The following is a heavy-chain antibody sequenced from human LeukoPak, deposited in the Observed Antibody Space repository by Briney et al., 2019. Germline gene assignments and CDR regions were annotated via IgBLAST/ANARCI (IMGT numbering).Heavy chain of an antibody. J-gene: IGHJ4*02. CDR1: GVSISSSSYY. Sequence: SETLSLTCTVSGVSISSSSYYWGWVRQPPGKGLEWIGSIYYSGSTYYNPSLKSRVPISVDTSNNQFSLKLSSVTAADTAVYYCARDADGTGTTDYWGQGTLVTVSS. CDR2: IYYSGST. D-gene: IGHD1-7*01. V-gene: IGHV4-39*07. CDR3: ARDADGTGTTDY.